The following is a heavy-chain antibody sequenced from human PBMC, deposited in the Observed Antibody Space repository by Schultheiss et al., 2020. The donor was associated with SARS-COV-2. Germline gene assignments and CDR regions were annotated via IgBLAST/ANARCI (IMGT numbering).Heavy chain of an antibody. Sequence: GGSLRLSCAASGFTFDDYAMHWVRQAPGKGLEWVSAISGSGGSTYYADSVKGRFTISRDNAKNSLYLQMNSLRAEDTAVYYCARDQGVYSSGRGYWGQGTLVTVSS. CDR2: ISGSGGST. J-gene: IGHJ4*02. CDR1: GFTFDDYA. CDR3: ARDQGVYSSGRGY. V-gene: IGHV3-9*01. D-gene: IGHD6-19*01.